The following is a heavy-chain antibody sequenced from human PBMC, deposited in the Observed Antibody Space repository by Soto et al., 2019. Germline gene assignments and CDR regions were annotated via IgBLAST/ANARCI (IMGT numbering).Heavy chain of an antibody. CDR2: ISSSSSTI. Sequence: EVQLVESGGGLEQPGGSLRLSCAASGFTFSSYSMNWVRQAPGKGLEWVSYISSSSSTIYYADSVKGRFTISRDNAKNSLYLQMNSLRAEDTAVYYCAREGTGIDYWGQGTLVTVSS. CDR1: GFTFSSYS. D-gene: IGHD7-27*01. V-gene: IGHV3-48*01. J-gene: IGHJ4*02. CDR3: AREGTGIDY.